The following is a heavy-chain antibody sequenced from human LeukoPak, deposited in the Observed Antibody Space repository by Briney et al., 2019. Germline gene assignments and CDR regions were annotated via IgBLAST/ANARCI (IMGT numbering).Heavy chain of an antibody. J-gene: IGHJ4*02. V-gene: IGHV1-2*06. CDR1: GYTFTGYY. CDR3: ARDLSSTDHWEFDH. CDR2: INPNSGGT. Sequence: ASVKVSCKASGYTFTGYYMHWVRQAPGQGLEWMGRINPNSGGTNYAQKFQGRVTVTSDTSIGTAYMELRGLTSDDTALYYCARDLSSTDHWEFDHWGQGTLVTVSS. D-gene: IGHD2/OR15-2a*01.